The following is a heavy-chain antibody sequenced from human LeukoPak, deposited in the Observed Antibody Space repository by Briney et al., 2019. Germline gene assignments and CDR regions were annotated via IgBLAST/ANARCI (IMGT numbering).Heavy chain of an antibody. CDR1: GGSISSSSYY. D-gene: IGHD3-22*01. V-gene: IGHV4-39*07. CDR2: IYYSGST. J-gene: IGHJ4*02. Sequence: SETLSLTCTVSGGSISSSSYYWGWIRQPPGKGLEWIGSIYYSGSTYYNPSLKSRVTISVDTSKNQFSLKLSSVTAADTAVYYCARAHRTPSYYYDSSGYWFDYWGQGTLVTVSS. CDR3: ARAHRTPSYYYDSSGYWFDY.